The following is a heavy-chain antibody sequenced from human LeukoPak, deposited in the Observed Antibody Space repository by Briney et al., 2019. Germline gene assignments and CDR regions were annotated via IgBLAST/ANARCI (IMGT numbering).Heavy chain of an antibody. Sequence: SETLSLTCAVSGYSISSGYYWGWIRQPPGKGLEWSGSIYHSGSTYYNPSLKSRVTISVDTSKNQFSLKLSSVTAADTAVYYCASLVPAAMDVDYWGQGTLVTVSS. D-gene: IGHD2-2*01. CDR3: ASLVPAAMDVDY. J-gene: IGHJ4*02. CDR2: IYHSGST. CDR1: GYSISSGYY. V-gene: IGHV4-38-2*01.